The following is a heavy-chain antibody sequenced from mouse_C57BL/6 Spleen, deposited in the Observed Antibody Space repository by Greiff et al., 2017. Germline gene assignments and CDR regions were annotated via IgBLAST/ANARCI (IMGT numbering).Heavy chain of an antibody. CDR1: GYTFTSYW. J-gene: IGHJ4*01. Sequence: QVQLKQPGAELVKPGASVKLSCKASGYTFTSYWMHWVKQRPGRGLEWIGRIDPNSGGTKYNEKFKSKATLTVDKPSSTAYMQLSSLTSEDSAVYYCAEGGDDGYYVAMDYGGQGTSVTVSS. CDR3: AEGGDDGYYVAMDY. V-gene: IGHV1-72*01. CDR2: IDPNSGGT. D-gene: IGHD2-3*01.